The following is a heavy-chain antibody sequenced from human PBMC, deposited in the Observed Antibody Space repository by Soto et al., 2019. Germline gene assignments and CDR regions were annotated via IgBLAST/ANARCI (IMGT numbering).Heavy chain of an antibody. D-gene: IGHD3-10*01. CDR2: ISGSGGST. V-gene: IGHV3-23*01. CDR1: GFTFSSYA. Sequence: PGGSLRLSCAASGFTFSSYAMSWVRQAPGKGLEWVSAISGSGGSTYYADSVKGRFTISRDNSKNTLFLQMNSLRPEDTGVYYCAKGQGGSPPGGMDVWGQGTTVTVSS. CDR3: AKGQGGSPPGGMDV. J-gene: IGHJ6*02.